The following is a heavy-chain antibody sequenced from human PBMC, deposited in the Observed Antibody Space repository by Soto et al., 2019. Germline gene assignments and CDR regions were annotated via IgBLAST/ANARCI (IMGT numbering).Heavy chain of an antibody. CDR2: LIPIFGTA. V-gene: IGHV1-69*12. J-gene: IGHJ6*02. D-gene: IGHD4-4*01. CDR1: GGTFSSYA. Sequence: QVQLVQSGAEVKKPGSSVKVSCKASGGTFSSYAISWVRQAPGQGLEWMGGLIPIFGTADYAQKFQGRVTITADESASTAYMELSSLRSDDTAVYYCATHTVVTPGNYYSGMDVWVQGTTVTVSS. CDR3: ATHTVVTPGNYYSGMDV.